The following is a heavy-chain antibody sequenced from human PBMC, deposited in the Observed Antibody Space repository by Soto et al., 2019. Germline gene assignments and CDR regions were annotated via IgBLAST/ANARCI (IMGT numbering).Heavy chain of an antibody. V-gene: IGHV4-59*01. CDR1: GDSINNSY. D-gene: IGHD6-13*01. CDR3: AKYRRTEAEGFTLDY. Sequence: LSLTCSVPGDSINNSYWSLIRQPPGKRLEWIGNIFYTGTTTYNPSLESRVTMSVDTSKNQFSLKLNSVDAADTAVYYCAKYRRTEAEGFTLDYWGRGILVTVSS. CDR2: IFYTGTT. J-gene: IGHJ4*02.